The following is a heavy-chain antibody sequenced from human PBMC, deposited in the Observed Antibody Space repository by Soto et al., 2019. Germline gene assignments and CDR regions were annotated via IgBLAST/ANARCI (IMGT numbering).Heavy chain of an antibody. J-gene: IGHJ4*02. V-gene: IGHV3-23*01. CDR2: IGGSGDTT. D-gene: IGHD2-15*01. CDR1: GFTFSSYA. Sequence: EVQLLESGGGLVQPGGSLRLSCAASGFTFSSYAMSWVRQAPGKGLEWVSSIGGSGDTTYYADSVNGRFTISRDNSKNALFLQMNSLRAEDTAVYYCAKTSGSSYSPLGYWGRGTLVTVSS. CDR3: AKTSGSSYSPLGY.